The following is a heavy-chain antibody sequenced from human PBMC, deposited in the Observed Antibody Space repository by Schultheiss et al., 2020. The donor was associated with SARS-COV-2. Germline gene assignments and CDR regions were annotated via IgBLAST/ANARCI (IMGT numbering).Heavy chain of an antibody. CDR2: IYSGGST. CDR1: GFTVSSNY. Sequence: GGSLRLSCAASGFTVSSNYMSWVRQAPGKGLEWVSVIYSGGSTYYADSVKGRFTISRDNSKNTLYLQMNSLRAEDTAVYYCARDEYVSRYSGYDFYYYYGMDVWGQGTTVTVSS. V-gene: IGHV3-66*01. J-gene: IGHJ6*02. CDR3: ARDEYVSRYSGYDFYYYYGMDV. D-gene: IGHD5-12*01.